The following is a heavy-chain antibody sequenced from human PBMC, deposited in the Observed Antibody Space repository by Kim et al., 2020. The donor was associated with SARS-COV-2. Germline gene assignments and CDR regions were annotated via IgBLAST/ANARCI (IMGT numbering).Heavy chain of an antibody. D-gene: IGHD3-10*01. CDR3: AREVGGSGSHYFDY. Sequence: NPSLKSRVTISVDTSKNQSSLKLSSVTAADTAVYYCAREVGGSGSHYFDYWGQGTLVTVSS. J-gene: IGHJ4*02. V-gene: IGHV4-34*01.